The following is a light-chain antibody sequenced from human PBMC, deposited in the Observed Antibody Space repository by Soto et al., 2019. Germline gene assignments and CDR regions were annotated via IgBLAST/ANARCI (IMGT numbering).Light chain of an antibody. CDR1: SSNIGSNY. CDR2: RND. Sequence: QSVLTQPPSASGTPGQRVTISCSGSSSNIGSNYVYWYLHLPGAAPKLLIYRNDQRPSGVPDRFSGSKSGTSASLAIGGLRSEDEADYYCATWDDSLSGVVFGGGTKLTV. CDR3: ATWDDSLSGVV. V-gene: IGLV1-47*01. J-gene: IGLJ2*01.